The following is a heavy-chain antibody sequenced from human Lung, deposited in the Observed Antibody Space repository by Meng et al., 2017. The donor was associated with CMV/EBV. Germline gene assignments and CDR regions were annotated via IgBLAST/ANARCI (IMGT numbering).Heavy chain of an antibody. V-gene: IGHV3-30*02. CDR3: AKDDSAYFDFRSGYSTPPDY. Sequence: GGSLRLXCAASGFSFSSYGMQWVRQAPGKGLEWVAFIRYDGSNKYYVDSVKGRFTISRDNSKTMLYLQMNSLRVADTAVYYCAKDDSAYFDFRSGYSTPPDYWGQGTLVTVSS. J-gene: IGHJ4*02. CDR1: GFSFSSYG. CDR2: IRYDGSNK. D-gene: IGHD3-3*01.